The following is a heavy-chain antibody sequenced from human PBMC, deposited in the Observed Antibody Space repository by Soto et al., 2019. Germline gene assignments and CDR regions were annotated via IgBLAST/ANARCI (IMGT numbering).Heavy chain of an antibody. V-gene: IGHV3-48*01. D-gene: IGHD5-18*01. CDR2: ISSSSSTI. CDR1: GCTFSSYS. Sequence: AGGSLRLSCAASGCTFSSYSMNWVRQAPGKGLEWVSYISSSSSTIYYAGSVKGRFTISRDNAKNSLYLQMNSLRAEDTAVYYCARDSGYSYGPLDYWGQGTLVTVS. J-gene: IGHJ4*02. CDR3: ARDSGYSYGPLDY.